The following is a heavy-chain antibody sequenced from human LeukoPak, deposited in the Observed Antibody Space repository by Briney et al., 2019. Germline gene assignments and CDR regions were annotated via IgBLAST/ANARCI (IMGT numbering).Heavy chain of an antibody. CDR2: IRSKAFGGTT. CDR1: GFTFGDYA. V-gene: IGHV3-49*04. J-gene: IGHJ3*02. Sequence: GGSLRLSCTASGFTFGDYAMSWGRQAPGKGLEWVGSIRSKAFGGTTEHAASVKGRITISRDDSKSSAYLQLNSLKTEDTAVYYCTRGQLLWFGESLDAFDIWGQGIMVTVSS. CDR3: TRGQLLWFGESLDAFDI. D-gene: IGHD3-10*01.